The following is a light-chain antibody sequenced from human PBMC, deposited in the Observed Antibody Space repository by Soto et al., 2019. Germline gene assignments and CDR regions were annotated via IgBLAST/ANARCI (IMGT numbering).Light chain of an antibody. CDR3: LQDYNCPLT. CDR2: SAS. J-gene: IGKJ1*01. CDR1: QGIRND. V-gene: IGKV1-6*01. Sequence: AIHLTQSPSSLSASVGDRVTITCRASQGIRNDLGWYQQKPGKAPKLLIYSASSLQSGVPSRFSGSGSGTDFTLTISSLQPEDFATYYCLQDYNCPLTFGQGTKVDIK.